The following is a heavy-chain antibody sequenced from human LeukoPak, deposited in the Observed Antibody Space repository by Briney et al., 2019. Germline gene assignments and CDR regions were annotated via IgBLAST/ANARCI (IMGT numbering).Heavy chain of an antibody. Sequence: GASVKVSCKASGGNFSSYAISWVRQAPGQGLEWMGGIIPIFGTANYAQKFQGRVTITADESTSTAYMELSSLRSEDTAVYYCARDIAVAGTSLYYWGQGTLVTVSS. J-gene: IGHJ4*02. CDR1: GGNFSSYA. CDR2: IIPIFGTA. D-gene: IGHD6-19*01. V-gene: IGHV1-69*13. CDR3: ARDIAVAGTSLYY.